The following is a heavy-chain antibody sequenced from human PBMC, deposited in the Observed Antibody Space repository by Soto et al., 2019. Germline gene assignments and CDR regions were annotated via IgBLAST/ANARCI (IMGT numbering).Heavy chain of an antibody. D-gene: IGHD1-26*01. Sequence: EVQLVESGGGLVKPGGSLRLSCAASGFTFSSYSMNWVRQAPGKGLEWVSSISSSSSYIYYADSVKGRFTISRDNAKNSLYLQMNSLRAEDRAVYYGARIGWELLFDYVDYWGQGTLVTVSS. CDR2: ISSSSSYI. CDR1: GFTFSSYS. J-gene: IGHJ4*02. V-gene: IGHV3-21*01. CDR3: ARIGWELLFDYVDY.